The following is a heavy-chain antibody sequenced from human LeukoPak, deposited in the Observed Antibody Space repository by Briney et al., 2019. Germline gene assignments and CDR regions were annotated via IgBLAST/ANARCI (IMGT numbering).Heavy chain of an antibody. V-gene: IGHV4-34*01. D-gene: IGHD5-18*01. CDR3: ARRGRCGYSYGWMVGFDY. Sequence: SETLSLTCAVYGGSFSGYYWSWIRQPPGKGLEWIGEINHSGSTNYNPSLKSRVTISVDTSKNQFSLKLSSVTAADTAVYYCARRGRCGYSYGWMVGFDYWGQGTLVTVSS. J-gene: IGHJ4*02. CDR1: GGSFSGYY. CDR2: INHSGST.